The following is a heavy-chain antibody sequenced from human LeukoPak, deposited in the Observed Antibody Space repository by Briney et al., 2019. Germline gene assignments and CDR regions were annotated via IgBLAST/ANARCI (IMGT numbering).Heavy chain of an antibody. CDR2: ISGSGGST. Sequence: GGSLRLSCAASGFTFSSYAMSWVRQAPGKGLEWVSGISGSGGSTYYADSVKGRFTISRDNSKNTLYLQMNSLRAEDTAVYYCAKDRAAAGTRWFDPWGQGTLVTVSS. D-gene: IGHD6-13*01. J-gene: IGHJ5*02. CDR1: GFTFSSYA. CDR3: AKDRAAAGTRWFDP. V-gene: IGHV3-23*01.